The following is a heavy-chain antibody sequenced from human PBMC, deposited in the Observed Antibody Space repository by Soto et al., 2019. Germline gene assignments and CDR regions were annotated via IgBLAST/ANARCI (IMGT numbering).Heavy chain of an antibody. CDR3: FSVRGLVAPL. Sequence: HPGGSLRLSCAVSGFTFSGSAVHWVRQASGKGLEWVGRIRSKANSYATSYSESVQGRSTISRDDSKNTAFLQMNSLKIEDTAVYYCFSVRGLVAPLWGQGTLVTVSS. CDR1: GFTFSGSA. CDR2: IRSKANSYAT. D-gene: IGHD2-15*01. J-gene: IGHJ4*02. V-gene: IGHV3-73*01.